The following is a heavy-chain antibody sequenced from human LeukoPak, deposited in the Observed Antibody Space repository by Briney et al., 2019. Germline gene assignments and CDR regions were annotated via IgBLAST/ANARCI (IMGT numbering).Heavy chain of an antibody. J-gene: IGHJ4*02. CDR3: AKVIVGASYFDY. V-gene: IGHV3-23*01. CDR2: ITSSGGST. Sequence: GGSLRLSCAASGFTFSSYATSWVRQAPGKGLEWVSSITSSGGSTYYADSVKGRFTISRDNSKSTLNLQMNSLRAEDTAVYYCAKVIVGASYFDYWGQGTLVTVSS. CDR1: GFTFSSYA. D-gene: IGHD1-26*01.